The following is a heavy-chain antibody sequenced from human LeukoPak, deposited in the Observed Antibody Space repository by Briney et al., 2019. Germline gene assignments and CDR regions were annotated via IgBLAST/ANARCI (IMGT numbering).Heavy chain of an antibody. CDR2: INPNGGGT. J-gene: IGHJ4*02. Sequence: ASVKVSCKASGYPFISYYIHWVRQAPGQGLEWMGMINPNGGGTSYGQKFQGRVTMTTDTSTSTVYMELSRLTSEDTAVYSCARGNGFWAPLSYWGQGTLVTVSS. CDR3: ARGNGFWAPLSY. D-gene: IGHD3-10*01. V-gene: IGHV1-46*01. CDR1: GYPFISYY.